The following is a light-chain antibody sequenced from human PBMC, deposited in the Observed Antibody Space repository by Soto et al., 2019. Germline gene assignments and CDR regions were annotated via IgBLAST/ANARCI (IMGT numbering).Light chain of an antibody. J-gene: IGKJ3*01. CDR3: QQYGSSPFS. CDR1: HIVRSNF. Sequence: IVLTQSPGTLSLSPGERATLSCRASHIVRSNFLAWYQQKPGQAPKLLIFGASNRASGIPDRFSGSGSGTHFTRTIRRLDPEDFAVYYCQQYGSSPFSFGPGTKVDI. CDR2: GAS. V-gene: IGKV3-20*01.